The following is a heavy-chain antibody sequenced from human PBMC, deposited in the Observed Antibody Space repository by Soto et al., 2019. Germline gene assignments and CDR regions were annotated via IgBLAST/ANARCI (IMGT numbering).Heavy chain of an antibody. J-gene: IGHJ4*02. V-gene: IGHV4-59*08. CDR3: ARLGYYDSSGYYVGY. CDR1: GGSISSYY. D-gene: IGHD3-22*01. Sequence: SETLSLTCTVSGGSISSYYWSWIRQPPGKGLDWIGYIYYSGSTNYNPSLKSRVTISVDTSKNQFSLKLSSVTAADTAVYYCARLGYYDSSGYYVGYWGQGTLVTVS. CDR2: IYYSGST.